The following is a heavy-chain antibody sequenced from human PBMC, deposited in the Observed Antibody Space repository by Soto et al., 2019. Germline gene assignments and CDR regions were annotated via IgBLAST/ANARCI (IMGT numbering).Heavy chain of an antibody. CDR3: ARHSGKYYYGSGSYTYFDY. D-gene: IGHD3-10*01. CDR2: IYYRGST. CDR1: GGSIRSGDYY. V-gene: IGHV4-30-4*01. J-gene: IGHJ4*02. Sequence: QVQLQESGPGLVKPSQTLSLTCTVSGGSIRSGDYYWSWLRQPPGNGLEWIGDIYYRGSTYYNLSLKSRVTISVATSRNQFPLKLSSVPAADTAVYYCARHSGKYYYGSGSYTYFDYWGQGTLVTVSS.